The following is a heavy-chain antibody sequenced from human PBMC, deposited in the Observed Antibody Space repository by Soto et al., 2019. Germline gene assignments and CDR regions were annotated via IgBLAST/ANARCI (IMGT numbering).Heavy chain of an antibody. CDR2: IIPMFGTA. D-gene: IGHD1-26*01. V-gene: IGHV1-69*05. CDR3: ASLPQTYSGNHDAFDI. Sequence: QVQLVQSGAEVKKPGSSVMISCKASGGTFSNYAISWVRQAPGQGLEWMGGIIPMFGTANHAQKFQGRVTITTDKSTTPGHMELSSLRFEDTAVYYCASLPQTYSGNHDAFDIWGQGTMVIVSS. J-gene: IGHJ3*02. CDR1: GGTFSNYA.